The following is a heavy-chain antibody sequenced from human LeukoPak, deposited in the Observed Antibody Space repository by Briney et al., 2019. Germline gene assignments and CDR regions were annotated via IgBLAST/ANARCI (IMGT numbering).Heavy chain of an antibody. CDR1: GYTFTAYY. J-gene: IGHJ4*02. Sequence: ASVKVSCKASGYTFTAYYMHWVRQAPGQGLEWMGRINPNSGDTIYAQNFQGRVTVTRDTPISTAYMELSRLRSDDTAVYYCACWGGGNQGHWGQGTLVTVSS. CDR2: INPNSGDT. D-gene: IGHD4-23*01. CDR3: ACWGGGNQGH. V-gene: IGHV1-2*06.